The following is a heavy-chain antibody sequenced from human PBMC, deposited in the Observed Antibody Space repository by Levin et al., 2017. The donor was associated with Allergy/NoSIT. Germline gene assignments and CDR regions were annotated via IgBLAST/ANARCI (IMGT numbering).Heavy chain of an antibody. V-gene: IGHV4-59*01. J-gene: IGHJ5*02. D-gene: IGHD2-21*01. CDR1: GASISDNY. CDR3: ARVDWGIRGVTENWFDP. CDR2: LYYSGNT. Sequence: SETLSLTCTVSGASISDNYWSWMRQPPGKGLEWIGFLYYSGNTKYHPSLEGRATISADTSKNQISLRVKSVTTADTAVYYCARVDWGIRGVTENWFDPWGQGTLVTVSS.